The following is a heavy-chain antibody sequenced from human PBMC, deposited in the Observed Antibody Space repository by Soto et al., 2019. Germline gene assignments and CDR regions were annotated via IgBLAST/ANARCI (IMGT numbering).Heavy chain of an antibody. D-gene: IGHD4-17*01. CDR1: GGSFSGYY. CDR3: GRRIYGDYDYYYYGMDV. CDR2: INHSGST. V-gene: IGHV4-34*01. J-gene: IGHJ6*02. Sequence: PSETLSLTCAVYGGSFSGYYWSWIRQPPGKGPEWIGEINHSGSTNYNPSLKSRVTISVDASKNQFSLKLSSVTAADTAVYYCGRRIYGDYDYYYYGMDVCGQGTTVTVSS.